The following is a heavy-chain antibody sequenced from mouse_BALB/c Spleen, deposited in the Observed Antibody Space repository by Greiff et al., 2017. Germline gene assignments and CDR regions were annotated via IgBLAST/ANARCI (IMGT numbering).Heavy chain of an antibody. CDR1: GFTFSSYA. D-gene: IGHD1-1*01. J-gene: IGHJ4*01. V-gene: IGHV5-6-5*01. CDR3: ARGRAGITTVVAPSAMDY. CDR2: ISSGGST. Sequence: DVHLVESGGGLVKPGGSLKLSCAASGFTFSSYAMSWVRQTPEKRLEWVASISSGGSTYYPDSVKGRFTISRDNARNILYLQMSSLRSEDTAMYYCARGRAGITTVVAPSAMDYWGQGTSVTVSS.